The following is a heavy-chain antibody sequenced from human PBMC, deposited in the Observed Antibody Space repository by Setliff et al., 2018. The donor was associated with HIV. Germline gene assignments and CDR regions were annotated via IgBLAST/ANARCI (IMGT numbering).Heavy chain of an antibody. V-gene: IGHV4-39*01. Sequence: KTSETLSLTCTVSGDSISRRIYYWDWIRQPPGKGLEWIGNFYYSGSSHYNPSLKSRVTISVDTSKNQFSLKLISVSAADTAVYYCAKLLPAADMAREIDSWGQGTLVTVSS. D-gene: IGHD2-2*01. CDR1: GDSISRRIYY. CDR3: AKLLPAADMAREIDS. J-gene: IGHJ4*02. CDR2: FYYSGSS.